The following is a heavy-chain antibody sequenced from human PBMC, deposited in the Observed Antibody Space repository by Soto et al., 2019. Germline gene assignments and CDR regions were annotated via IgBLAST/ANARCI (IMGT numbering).Heavy chain of an antibody. Sequence: EVQLVVSGGGLVQPGGSLRLSCAASGFTVSSNFMSWVRQAPGKGLEWVSIIYSDGSTYYADSVKGRFTISRDNSKNTLYPQRNSWRADDTAVYYCASRRNPYGAYDYWGQGTLVTVSS. CDR3: ASRRNPYGAYDY. V-gene: IGHV3-66*01. J-gene: IGHJ4*02. CDR2: IYSDGST. D-gene: IGHD4-17*01. CDR1: GFTVSSNF.